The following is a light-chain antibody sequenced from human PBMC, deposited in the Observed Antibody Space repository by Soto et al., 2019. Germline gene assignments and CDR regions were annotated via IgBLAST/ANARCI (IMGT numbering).Light chain of an antibody. CDR2: EVS. Sequence: QSVLTQPASVSGSPGPSITISCTGTSSDVGSYNLVSWYQQHPGKAPKLMIYEVSKRPSGVSNRFSGSKSGNTASLTISGLQAEDEADYYCCSYAGSSTLYVFGTGTKVTVL. V-gene: IGLV2-23*02. CDR3: CSYAGSSTLYV. J-gene: IGLJ1*01. CDR1: SSDVGSYNL.